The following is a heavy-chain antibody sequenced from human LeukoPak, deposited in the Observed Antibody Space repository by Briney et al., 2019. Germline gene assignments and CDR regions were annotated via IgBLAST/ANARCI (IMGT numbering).Heavy chain of an antibody. CDR1: GGTFSSYA. D-gene: IGHD6-19*01. CDR2: IIPIFGTA. Sequence: GASVKVSCKASGGTFSSYAISWVRQAPGQGLEWMGGIIPIFGTANYARRFQGRVTISADESTSTAYMELSSLRSEDTAVYYCAKDAVAGSAYWGQGTLVTVSS. V-gene: IGHV1-69*13. J-gene: IGHJ4*02. CDR3: AKDAVAGSAY.